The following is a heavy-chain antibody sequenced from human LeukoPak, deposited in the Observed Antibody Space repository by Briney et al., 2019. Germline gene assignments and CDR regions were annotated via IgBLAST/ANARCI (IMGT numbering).Heavy chain of an antibody. V-gene: IGHV4-59*06. CDR2: IFYSGTT. Sequence: PSETLSLTCSVSGGSSSRYYWNWIRQHPEKGLEWIGYIFYSGTTYYNPSLKSRVTISVDTSKNQFSLKLNSVIAADTAVYYCAREVNEPASADAFDIWGQGTMVTVSS. D-gene: IGHD2-2*01. CDR1: GGSSSRYY. J-gene: IGHJ3*02. CDR3: AREVNEPASADAFDI.